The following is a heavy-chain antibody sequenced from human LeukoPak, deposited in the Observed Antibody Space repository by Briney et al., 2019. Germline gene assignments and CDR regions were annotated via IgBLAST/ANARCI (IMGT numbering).Heavy chain of an antibody. CDR3: ARDLVHHRLLASGYNWFDP. Sequence: ASVKVSCKASGYTFTSYGISWVRQAPGQGLEWMGWINTYNGNTIYVQNLQGRVTMTTDTSTTTAYMELRSLRSDDTAVYYCARDLVHHRLLASGYNWFDPWGQGTLVTVSS. CDR1: GYTFTSYG. D-gene: IGHD3-9*01. V-gene: IGHV1-18*01. CDR2: INTYNGNT. J-gene: IGHJ5*02.